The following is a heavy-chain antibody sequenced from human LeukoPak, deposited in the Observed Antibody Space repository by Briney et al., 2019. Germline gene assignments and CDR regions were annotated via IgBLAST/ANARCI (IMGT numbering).Heavy chain of an antibody. D-gene: IGHD3-16*02. Sequence: PSETLSLTCAVSGGSISSSNWWSWVRQPPGKGLEWIGEIYHSGSTDYNPSLKSRVTISVDKSKDQFSLKLSSVTAADTAVYYCARAVITFGGIISGFDIWGQGTMVTVSS. CDR2: IYHSGST. CDR1: GGSISSSNW. V-gene: IGHV4-4*02. J-gene: IGHJ3*02. CDR3: ARAVITFGGIISGFDI.